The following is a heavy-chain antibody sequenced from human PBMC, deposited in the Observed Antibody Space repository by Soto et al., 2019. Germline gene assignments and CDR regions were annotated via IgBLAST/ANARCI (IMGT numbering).Heavy chain of an antibody. J-gene: IGHJ4*02. CDR1: GFTFDDYA. V-gene: IGHV3-9*01. D-gene: IGHD3-9*01. CDR2: ISWNSGSI. Sequence: SLRLSCAASGFTFDDYAMHWVRQAPGKGLEWVSGISWNSGSIGYADSVKGRFTISRDNAKNSLYLQMNSLRAEDTALYYCVKADDILTGPFDYWGQGTLVTVSS. CDR3: VKADDILTGPFDY.